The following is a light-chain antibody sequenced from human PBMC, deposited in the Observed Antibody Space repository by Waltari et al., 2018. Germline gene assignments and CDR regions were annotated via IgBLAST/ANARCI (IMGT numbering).Light chain of an antibody. CDR3: QQYYTTPQT. CDR1: QSVLYSSNNKNY. V-gene: IGKV4-1*01. CDR2: WAS. Sequence: DIVMTQSPDSLAVSLGERATINCKSTQSVLYSSNNKNYLAWYQQKPGQPPKLLLYWASTRESGVPDRFSGSGSGTGFTLTINSLQAEDAATYYCQQYYTTPQTFGQGTKVDIK. J-gene: IGKJ1*01.